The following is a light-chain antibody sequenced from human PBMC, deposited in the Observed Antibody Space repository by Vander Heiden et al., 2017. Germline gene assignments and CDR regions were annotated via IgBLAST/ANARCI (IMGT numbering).Light chain of an antibody. J-gene: IGKJ2*01. Sequence: IVMTQSPLSLPVTPGEPASISCRSSQSLLHSNGYNYLDRYLQKPGQSPQLLIYLGSNRASGVPDRFSGSGSGTDFTLKISRVEAEDVGVYYCMQALQTPYTFGQGTKLEIK. CDR1: QSLLHSNGYNY. CDR2: LGS. V-gene: IGKV2-28*01. CDR3: MQALQTPYT.